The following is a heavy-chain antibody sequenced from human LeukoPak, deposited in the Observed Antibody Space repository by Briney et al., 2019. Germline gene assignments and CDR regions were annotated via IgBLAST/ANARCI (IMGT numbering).Heavy chain of an antibody. CDR2: IQQDGREK. CDR1: GFTSSSYA. V-gene: IGHV3-7*01. Sequence: GGSLRLSCAASGFTSSSYAMSWVRQAPGKGLEWVANIQQDGREKYYVDSVKGRFTISRDNARNSLYLQMNSLRAEDTAVYYCARDRVTTSSWPRVEYYYMDVWGKGTTVTISS. D-gene: IGHD4-11*01. J-gene: IGHJ6*03. CDR3: ARDRVTTSSWPRVEYYYMDV.